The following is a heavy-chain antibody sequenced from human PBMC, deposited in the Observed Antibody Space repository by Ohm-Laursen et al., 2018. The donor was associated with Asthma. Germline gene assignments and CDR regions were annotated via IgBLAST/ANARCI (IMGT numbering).Heavy chain of an antibody. V-gene: IGHV3-30*18. CDR2: ISYDGSNK. CDR1: GFTFSSYG. J-gene: IGHJ4*02. D-gene: IGHD3-22*01. Sequence: SLRLSCSASGFTFSSYGMHWVRQAPGKGLEWVAVISYDGSNKYYADSVKGRFTISRDNSKNTLYLQMNSLRAEDTAVNYCAKNKYYDSSGYYSDWGQGTLVTVSS. CDR3: AKNKYYDSSGYYSD.